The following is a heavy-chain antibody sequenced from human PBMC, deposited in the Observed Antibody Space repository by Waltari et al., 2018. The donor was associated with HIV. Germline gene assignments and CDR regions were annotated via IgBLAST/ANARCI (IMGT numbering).Heavy chain of an antibody. CDR2: IYYSGGT. CDR1: GGPISSSSYY. J-gene: IGHJ4*02. CDR3: ARRYGYFDY. D-gene: IGHD4-17*01. Sequence: QLQLQESCPGLVKPSETLSLTCPVSGGPISSSSYYWGWIRPPPGKGLEWIGSIYYSGGTYYNPSLKSRVTISVDTSKNQFSLKLSSVTAADTAVYYCARRYGYFDYWGQGTLVTVSS. V-gene: IGHV4-39*01.